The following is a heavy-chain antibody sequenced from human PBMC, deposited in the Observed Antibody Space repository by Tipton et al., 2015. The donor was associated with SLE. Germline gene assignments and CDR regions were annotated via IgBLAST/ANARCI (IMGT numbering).Heavy chain of an antibody. CDR3: ARLHHSSGPY. J-gene: IGHJ4*02. Sequence: LRLSCAVYGGSFSTYYWSWLRQPPGKGLEWIGEINHSGTTNYNPSLKSRVTISVDTSKNQFSLRLSSVTAADTAVYYCARLHHSSGPYWGQGTLVTVSS. CDR1: GGSFSTYY. D-gene: IGHD6-19*01. CDR2: INHSGTT. V-gene: IGHV4-34*01.